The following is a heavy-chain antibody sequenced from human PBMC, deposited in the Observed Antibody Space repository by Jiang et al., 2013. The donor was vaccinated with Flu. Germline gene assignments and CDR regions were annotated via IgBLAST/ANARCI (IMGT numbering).Heavy chain of an antibody. CDR2: SILVTLIP. V-gene: IGHV5-51*01. D-gene: IGHD6-13*01. CDR1: GYSFTSYW. CDR3: ASGYSSSWYAEYFQH. Sequence: KISCKGSGYSFTSYWIGWVRQMPGKAWSGWGSSILVTLIPDTARPSQGQVTISADKSISTAYLQWSSLKASDTAMYYCASGYSSSWYAEYFQHWGQGTLVTVSS. J-gene: IGHJ1*01.